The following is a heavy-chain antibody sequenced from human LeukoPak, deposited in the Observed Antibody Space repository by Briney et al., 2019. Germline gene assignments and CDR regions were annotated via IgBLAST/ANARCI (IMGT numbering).Heavy chain of an antibody. Sequence: PGGPLRFSVAALGFTLRGFARTGVARAPGKGRGWVSAISGSGGSTYYADSVKGRFTISRDNSKNTLYLQMNSLRAEDTAVYYCAKDSAITGTSWGQGTLVTVSS. CDR1: GFTLRGFA. CDR3: AKDSAITGTS. V-gene: IGHV3-23*01. D-gene: IGHD1/OR15-1a*01. CDR2: ISGSGGST. J-gene: IGHJ4*02.